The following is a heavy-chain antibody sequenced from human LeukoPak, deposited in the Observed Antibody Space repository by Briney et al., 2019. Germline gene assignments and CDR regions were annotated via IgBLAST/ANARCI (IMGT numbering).Heavy chain of an antibody. J-gene: IGHJ6*02. CDR1: GFTFSSYS. CDR2: ISSSSNYI. CDR3: ARDSEYYDSSGYYYTWYGMDV. Sequence: GGSLRLSRAASGFTFSSYSMNWVRQAPGKGLEWVSSISSSSNYIYYADSVKGRFTISRDNAKNSLYLQMNSLRAEDTAVYYCARDSEYYDSSGYYYTWYGMDVWGQGTTVTVSS. V-gene: IGHV3-21*06. D-gene: IGHD3-22*01.